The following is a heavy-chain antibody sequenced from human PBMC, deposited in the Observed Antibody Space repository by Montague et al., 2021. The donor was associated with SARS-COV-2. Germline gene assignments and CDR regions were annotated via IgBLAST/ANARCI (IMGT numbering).Heavy chain of an antibody. Sequence: SETLSLTCTVSGDSISSCSYNWGWIRQPPGKGLEWIGSVHYNGRTYYNPSLKSRVTIYVDTSKNQISLRLSSVTAADTAVYYSTRHVHMTWPEPSPGFDYWGQGTLVTVS. CDR1: GDSISSCSYN. CDR3: TRHVHMTWPEPSPGFDY. D-gene: IGHD1-1*01. CDR2: VHYNGRT. J-gene: IGHJ4*02. V-gene: IGHV4-39*01.